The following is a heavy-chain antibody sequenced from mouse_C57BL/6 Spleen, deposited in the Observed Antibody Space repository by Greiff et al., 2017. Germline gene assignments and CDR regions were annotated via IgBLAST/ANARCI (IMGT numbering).Heavy chain of an antibody. V-gene: IGHV1-52*01. CDR2: IDPSDSET. J-gene: IGHJ1*03. CDR1: GYTFTSYW. D-gene: IGHD1-1*01. CDR3: ARSRDYYGSSYGWYFDV. Sequence: VQLQQPGAELVRPGSSVKLSCKASGYTFTSYWMHWVKQRPIQGLEWIGNIDPSDSETHYNQKFKDKATLTVDKSSSTAYMQLSSLTSEDSAVYYCARSRDYYGSSYGWYFDVWGTGTTVTVSS.